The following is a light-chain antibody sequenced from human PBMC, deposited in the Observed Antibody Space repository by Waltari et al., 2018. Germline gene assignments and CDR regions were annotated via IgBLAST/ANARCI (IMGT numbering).Light chain of an antibody. J-gene: IGKJ1*01. CDR2: TAS. CDR1: QSISNW. CDR3: QQYDSYSRT. Sequence: DIQMTQAPYTLSASVGDRVTITCRASQSISNWLAWYQQKPGKAPKLLVYTASSLESGVPSRFSGSGSGTEFTLTISSLQPDDFATYYCQQYDSYSRTFGQGTKVEIK. V-gene: IGKV1-5*03.